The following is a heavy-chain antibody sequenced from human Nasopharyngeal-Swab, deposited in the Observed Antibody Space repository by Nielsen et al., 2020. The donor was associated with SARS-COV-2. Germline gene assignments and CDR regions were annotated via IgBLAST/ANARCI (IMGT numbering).Heavy chain of an antibody. J-gene: IGHJ6*02. CDR2: IKQDGSEK. Sequence: GESLKISCAASGFTFSSYWMSWVCQAPGKGLEWVANIKQDGSEKYYVDSVKGRFTISRDNAKNSLYLQMNSLRAEDTAVYYCARDSFSRVGAAGSSHYYYYGMDVWGQGTTVTVSS. D-gene: IGHD6-13*01. V-gene: IGHV3-7*01. CDR1: GFTFSSYW. CDR3: ARDSFSRVGAAGSSHYYYYGMDV.